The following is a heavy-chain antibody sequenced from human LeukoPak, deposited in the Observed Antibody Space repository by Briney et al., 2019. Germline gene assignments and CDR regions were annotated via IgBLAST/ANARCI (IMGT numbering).Heavy chain of an antibody. Sequence: ASVKVSCKTSGYTFSTYGVTWVRQAPGQGLEWMGWISVYNGNAIYAQNLQDRVTMTTDTSTSTAFMELRSLGSDDTAVYYCARDRGYGDYSLYFDFWGQGTLVTVSS. CDR2: ISVYNGNA. V-gene: IGHV1-18*01. D-gene: IGHD4-17*01. CDR1: GYTFSTYG. J-gene: IGHJ4*02. CDR3: ARDRGYGDYSLYFDF.